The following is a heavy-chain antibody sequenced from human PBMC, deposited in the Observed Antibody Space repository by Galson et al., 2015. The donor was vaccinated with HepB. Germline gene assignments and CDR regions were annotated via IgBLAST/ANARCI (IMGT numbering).Heavy chain of an antibody. D-gene: IGHD2-2*01. CDR3: ARGGPAAMSYGVDV. V-gene: IGHV3-30*01. J-gene: IGHJ6*02. CDR2: ISYDGFHK. Sequence: SLRLSCAASGLTFSSYAMHWVRQAPGKGLEWVAVISYDGFHKYYADSVKGRFTISRDNSKHTVYLQMNRLRPADTAVYYCARGGPAAMSYGVDVWGQGTTVSVSS. CDR1: GLTFSSYA.